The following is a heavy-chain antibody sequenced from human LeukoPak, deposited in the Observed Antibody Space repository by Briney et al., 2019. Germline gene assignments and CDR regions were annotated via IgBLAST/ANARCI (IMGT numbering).Heavy chain of an antibody. V-gene: IGHV1-2*04. CDR2: INPNSGGT. CDR3: ARDGRYFYDSSGYYPPNFDY. D-gene: IGHD3-22*01. J-gene: IGHJ4*02. Sequence: GASVKVSCKASGYTFTGYYMHWVRQAPGQGLEWMGWINPNSGGTNYAQKFQGWVTMTRDTSISTAYMELSRLRSDDTAVYYCARDGRYFYDSSGYYPPNFDYWGQGTLVTVSS. CDR1: GYTFTGYY.